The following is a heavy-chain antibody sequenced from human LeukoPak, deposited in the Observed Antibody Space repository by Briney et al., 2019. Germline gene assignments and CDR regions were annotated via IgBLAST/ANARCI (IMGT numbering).Heavy chain of an antibody. D-gene: IGHD5-18*01. V-gene: IGHV3-66*01. CDR3: ARGYSYGYARYFDY. CDR2: IYSGGST. J-gene: IGHJ4*02. Sequence: SGGSLRLSCAVSGCTVSSNYMSWVRQAPGKGLEWASVIYSGGSTYYADSVEGRFTISRDTSKNTLYLQMNNVRAEDTAVYYCARGYSYGYARYFDYWGQGTLVTVSS. CDR1: GCTVSSNY.